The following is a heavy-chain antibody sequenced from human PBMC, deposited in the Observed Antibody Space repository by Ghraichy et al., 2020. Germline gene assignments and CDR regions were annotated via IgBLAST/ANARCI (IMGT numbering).Heavy chain of an antibody. V-gene: IGHV4-59*01. Sequence: SQTLSLTCNVSGGSISIYYWSWIRQPPGKGLEWIGYIYYSGNTNYNPSLKSRVTISVDTSKNQFSLKLSSVTPADTAVYYCARSGGYSSSWQIFDYWGQGTLLTVSS. CDR3: ARSGGYSSSWQIFDY. CDR1: GGSISIYY. CDR2: IYYSGNT. D-gene: IGHD6-13*01. J-gene: IGHJ4*02.